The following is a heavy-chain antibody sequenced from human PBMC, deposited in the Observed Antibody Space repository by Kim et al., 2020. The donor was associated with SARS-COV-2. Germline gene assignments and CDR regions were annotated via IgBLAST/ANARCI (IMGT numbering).Heavy chain of an antibody. CDR1: GFTFSSYW. CDR2: INSDGSST. D-gene: IGHD5-18*01. J-gene: IGHJ6*02. CDR3: ARVDTAMVTRYYYYYGMDV. Sequence: GGSLRLSCAASGFTFSSYWMHWVRQAPGKGLVWVSRINSDGSSTSYADSVKGRFTISRDNAKNTLYLQMNSLRAEDTAVYYCARVDTAMVTRYYYYYGMDVWGQGTTVTVPS. V-gene: IGHV3-74*01.